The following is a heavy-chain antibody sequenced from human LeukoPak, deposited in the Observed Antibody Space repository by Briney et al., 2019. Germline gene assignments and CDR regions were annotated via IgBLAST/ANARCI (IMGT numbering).Heavy chain of an antibody. Sequence: ASVKVSCKASGGTFSSYAINWVRQATGQGLEWMGWMNPNSGNTGYAQKFQGRVTMTRNTSISTAYMELSSLRSEDTAVYYCARKLYYEDAFDIWGQGTMVTVSS. CDR1: GGTFSSYA. V-gene: IGHV1-8*02. CDR3: ARKLYYEDAFDI. CDR2: MNPNSGNT. D-gene: IGHD3-22*01. J-gene: IGHJ3*02.